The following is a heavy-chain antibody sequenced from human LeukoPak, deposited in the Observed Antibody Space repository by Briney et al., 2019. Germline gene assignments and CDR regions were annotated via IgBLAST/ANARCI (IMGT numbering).Heavy chain of an antibody. CDR3: ARSRRVVVPSTLNSADDYYYYMDV. V-gene: IGHV7-4-1*02. CDR1: GYTFTYYG. D-gene: IGHD2-15*01. Sequence: GASVKVSCKASGYTFTYYGLNWVRQAPGQGLECLGGTNTNTGNPTYGQGFTGRFVFSFDTSVSTAYLEISSLKAEDTAIYYCARSRRVVVPSTLNSADDYYYYMDVWGKGTTVTVSS. CDR2: TNTNTGNP. J-gene: IGHJ6*03.